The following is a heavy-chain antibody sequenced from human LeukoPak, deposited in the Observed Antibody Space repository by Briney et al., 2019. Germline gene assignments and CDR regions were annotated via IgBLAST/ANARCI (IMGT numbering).Heavy chain of an antibody. V-gene: IGHV1-18*01. CDR3: ARDRSYYDSSGLGAY. CDR2: ISAYNGNT. D-gene: IGHD3-22*01. CDR1: GYTFTSYG. J-gene: IGHJ4*02. Sequence: ASVNVSCKASGYTFTSYGISWVRQAPGQGLEWMGWISAYNGNTNYAQKLQGRVTMTTDTSTSTAYMELRSLRSDDTAVYYCARDRSYYDSSGLGAYWGQGTLVTVSS.